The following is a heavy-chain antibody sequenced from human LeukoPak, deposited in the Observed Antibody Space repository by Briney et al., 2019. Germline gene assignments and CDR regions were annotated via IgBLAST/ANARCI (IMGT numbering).Heavy chain of an antibody. CDR3: ARRRDFIDY. Sequence: GSLRLSCAASGFTFNNAWMNWVRQAPGKGLEWVSYSSSSGSTIYYADSVKGRFAISRDNAKNSLYLQMNSLRAEDTAVYYCARRRDFIDYWGQGTLVTVSS. V-gene: IGHV3-11*01. CDR2: SSSSGSTI. D-gene: IGHD3/OR15-3a*01. J-gene: IGHJ4*02. CDR1: GFTFNNAW.